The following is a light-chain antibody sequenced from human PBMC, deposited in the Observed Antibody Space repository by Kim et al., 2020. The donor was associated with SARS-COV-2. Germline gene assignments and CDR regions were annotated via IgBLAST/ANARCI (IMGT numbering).Light chain of an antibody. Sequence: DIVLTQSPGTVSLSPGETATLSCRASLSIISNYLAWYQQKPGQAPRLLVYGVSSRATGIPDRFSGSGSGTDFTLTIGGLEPEDSAVYFCQQYGTSSLSFGQGTRLEIK. CDR3: QQYGTSSLS. J-gene: IGKJ5*01. V-gene: IGKV3-20*01. CDR1: LSIISNY. CDR2: GVS.